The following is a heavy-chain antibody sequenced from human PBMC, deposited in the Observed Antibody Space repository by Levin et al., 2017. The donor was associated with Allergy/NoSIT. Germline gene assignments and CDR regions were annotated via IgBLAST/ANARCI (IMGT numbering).Heavy chain of an antibody. CDR3: TRETRLAAGDY. Sequence: GESLKISCTASGFTFGDYAMSWFRQAPGKGLEWVGFIRSKAYGGTTEYAASVKGRFTISRDDSKSIAYLQMNSLKTEDTAVYYCTRETRLAAGDYWGQGTLVTVSS. CDR1: GFTFGDYA. CDR2: IRSKAYGGTT. J-gene: IGHJ4*02. D-gene: IGHD6-13*01. V-gene: IGHV3-49*03.